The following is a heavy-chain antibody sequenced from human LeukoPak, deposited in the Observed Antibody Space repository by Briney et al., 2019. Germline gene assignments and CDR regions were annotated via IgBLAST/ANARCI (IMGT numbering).Heavy chain of an antibody. CDR3: ARYSGSYPHDAFDI. CDR1: GGTFSSYA. Sequence: ASVKVSCKASGGTFSSYAISWVRQAPGQGLEWMGWINPNSGGTNYAQKFQGRVTMTRDTSISTAYMELSRLRSDDTAVYYCARYSGSYPHDAFDIWGQGTMVTVSS. V-gene: IGHV1-2*02. CDR2: INPNSGGT. J-gene: IGHJ3*02. D-gene: IGHD1-26*01.